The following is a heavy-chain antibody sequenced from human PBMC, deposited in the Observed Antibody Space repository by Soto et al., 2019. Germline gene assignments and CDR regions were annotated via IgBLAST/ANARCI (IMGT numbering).Heavy chain of an antibody. V-gene: IGHV1-69*13. CDR3: ARVITIFGVAGYYYYGMDV. Sequence: SVKVSCKASGGTFSSYAISWVRQAPGQGLEWMGGIIPIFGTANYAQKFQGRVTITADESTSTAYMELSSLRSEDTAVYYCARVITIFGVAGYYYYGMDVWGQGTTVTAP. CDR2: IIPIFGTA. D-gene: IGHD3-3*01. J-gene: IGHJ6*02. CDR1: GGTFSSYA.